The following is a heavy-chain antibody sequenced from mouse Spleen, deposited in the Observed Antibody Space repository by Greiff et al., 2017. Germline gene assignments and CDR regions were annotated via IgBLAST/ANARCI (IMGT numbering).Heavy chain of an antibody. CDR2: ISSGSSTI. J-gene: IGHJ3*01. Sequence: EVMLVESGGGLVKPGGSLKLSCAASGFTFSDYGMHWVRQAPEKGLEWVAYISSGSSTIYYADTVKGRFTISRDNAKNTLFLQMTSLRSEDTAMYYCARSLWAYWGQGTLVTVSA. CDR1: GFTFSDYG. CDR3: ARSLWAY. V-gene: IGHV5-17*01.